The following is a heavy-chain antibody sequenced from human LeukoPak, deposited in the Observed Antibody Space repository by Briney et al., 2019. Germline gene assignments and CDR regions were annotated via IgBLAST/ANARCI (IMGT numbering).Heavy chain of an antibody. CDR1: GGSISSSSYY. Sequence: SETLSLTCTVSGGSISSSSYYWGWIRQPPGKGLEWIGTFYYSGNTYYNPSLKSRVTISVDTSKNQFSLKLSSVTAADTAVYYCASSVLLWFGDIKAFDIWGQGTMVTVSS. V-gene: IGHV4-39*07. D-gene: IGHD3-10*01. CDR3: ASSVLLWFGDIKAFDI. J-gene: IGHJ3*02. CDR2: FYYSGNT.